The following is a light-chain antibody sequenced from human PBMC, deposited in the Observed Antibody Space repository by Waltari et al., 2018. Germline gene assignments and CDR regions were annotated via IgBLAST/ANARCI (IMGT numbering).Light chain of an antibody. CDR2: AAS. CDR3: QQSYSTPPWT. J-gene: IGKJ1*01. Sequence: DIQMTQSPSSLSASVGDRVTITCRASQSISSYLNWYQQKPGKAPKLLIYAASSLQSGVPSRFSGSGSETDFTFTISSLQPEDFATYYCQQSYSTPPWTFGQGTKVEIK. V-gene: IGKV1-39*01. CDR1: QSISSY.